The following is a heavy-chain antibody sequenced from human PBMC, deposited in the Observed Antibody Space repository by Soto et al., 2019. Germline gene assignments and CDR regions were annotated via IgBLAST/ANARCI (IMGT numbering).Heavy chain of an antibody. CDR1: GFTFSSYA. Sequence: PGGSLRLSCAASGFTFSSYAMSWVRQAPGKGLEWVSAISGSGGSTYYADSVKGRFTISRDNSKNTLYLQMNSLRAEDTAVYYCAKRTMSHGAKGKSGPYYFDYWGQGTLVTVSS. D-gene: IGHD3-10*02. CDR3: AKRTMSHGAKGKSGPYYFDY. V-gene: IGHV3-23*01. J-gene: IGHJ4*02. CDR2: ISGSGGST.